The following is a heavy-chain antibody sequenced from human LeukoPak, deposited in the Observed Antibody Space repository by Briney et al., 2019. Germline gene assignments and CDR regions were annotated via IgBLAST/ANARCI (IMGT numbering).Heavy chain of an antibody. CDR2: INPNSGGT. J-gene: IGHJ5*02. CDR1: GYTFTGYY. D-gene: IGHD1-26*01. Sequence: GASVKVSCKASGYTFTGYYMHWVRQAPGQGLEWMGWINPNSGGTNYAQKFQGRVTMTRDTSISTAYMELSRLRSDDTAVYYCARELSAHIVGATDNWFDPWGQGTLVTVSS. V-gene: IGHV1-2*02. CDR3: ARELSAHIVGATDNWFDP.